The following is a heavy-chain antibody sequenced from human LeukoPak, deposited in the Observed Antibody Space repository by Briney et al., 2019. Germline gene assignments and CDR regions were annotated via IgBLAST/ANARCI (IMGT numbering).Heavy chain of an antibody. D-gene: IGHD5-18*01. CDR2: IYHTGST. Sequence: SETLSLTCTISGGSVSDYYWSWIRQSPGKGLEWIGYIYHTGSTSYSPSLKSRVTISADTSQNQFSLKLSSVTAADTAVYYCARVGLSPGGYSSDSWGQGTLVTVSS. CDR3: ARVGLSPGGYSSDS. CDR1: GGSVSDYY. V-gene: IGHV4-59*02. J-gene: IGHJ5*01.